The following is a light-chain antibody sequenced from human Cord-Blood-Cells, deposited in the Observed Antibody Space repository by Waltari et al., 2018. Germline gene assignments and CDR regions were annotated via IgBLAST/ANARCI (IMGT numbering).Light chain of an antibody. CDR1: QSVSSY. CDR2: DAS. Sequence: IVLTQSPATLSLSPGERATLSCRASQSVSSYLAWYQQKPGQARRLLIYDASNRATGIPARFSGSGSGTDFTLTISSLEPEDFAVYYCQQRSNWPPTFGGGTKVEIK. CDR3: QQRSNWPPT. V-gene: IGKV3-11*01. J-gene: IGKJ4*01.